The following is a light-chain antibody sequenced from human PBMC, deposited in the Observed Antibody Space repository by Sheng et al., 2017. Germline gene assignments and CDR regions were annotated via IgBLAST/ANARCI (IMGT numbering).Light chain of an antibody. V-gene: IGKV3-20*01. J-gene: IGKJ4*01. Sequence: EIVLTQSPATLSLSPGERATLSCRASQSVSSYLAWYQQKPGQAPRLLMSGASNRAAGIPDRFSGSGSGPDFTLTITRLEPEDFAVYYCQQYDTSPLTFGGGPKWRS. CDR1: QSVSSY. CDR2: GAS. CDR3: QQYDTSPLT.